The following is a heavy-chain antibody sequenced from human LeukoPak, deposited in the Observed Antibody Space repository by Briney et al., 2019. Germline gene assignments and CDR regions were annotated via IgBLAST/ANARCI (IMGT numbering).Heavy chain of an antibody. J-gene: IGHJ4*02. CDR2: ISSISTYI. D-gene: IGHD1-26*01. Sequence: GGSLRLSCAASGFTFSNAWMSWVRQAPGKGLEWVSSISSISTYIYYADSVKGRFTISRDNAKNSLYLQMNSLRAEDTAVYYCARLSGSFGRYYFDYWGQGTLVTVSS. CDR1: GFTFSNAW. CDR3: ARLSGSFGRYYFDY. V-gene: IGHV3-21*01.